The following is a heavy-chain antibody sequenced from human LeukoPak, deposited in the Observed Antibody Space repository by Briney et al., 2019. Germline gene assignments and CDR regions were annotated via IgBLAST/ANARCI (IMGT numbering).Heavy chain of an antibody. Sequence: GSVKVSCKASGYTFTSHGISWVRQAPGQGLEWMGWINTYSGNTNYAQKLQGRVTMTTDTSTSTAYMELRSLRSDDTAVYYCAKGSSGWSRDYWGQGTLVTVSS. J-gene: IGHJ4*02. CDR1: GYTFTSHG. CDR2: INTYSGNT. D-gene: IGHD6-19*01. CDR3: AKGSSGWSRDY. V-gene: IGHV1-18*01.